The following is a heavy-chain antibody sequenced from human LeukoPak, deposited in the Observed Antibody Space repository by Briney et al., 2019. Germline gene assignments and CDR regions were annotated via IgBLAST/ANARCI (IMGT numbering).Heavy chain of an antibody. CDR3: ASRGEQQLEPFDY. CDR1: GYSFTSYG. Sequence: GASVKVSCKTSGYSFTSYGISWVRQAPGQGLEWMGGIIPIFGTANYAQKFQGRVTITADETTSTAYMELSSQRSEDTAVYYCASRGEQQLEPFDYWGQGTLVTVSS. D-gene: IGHD6-13*01. V-gene: IGHV1-69*13. J-gene: IGHJ4*02. CDR2: IIPIFGTA.